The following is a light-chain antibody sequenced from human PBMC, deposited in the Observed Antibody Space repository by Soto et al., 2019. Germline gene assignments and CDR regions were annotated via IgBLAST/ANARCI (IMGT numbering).Light chain of an antibody. CDR1: QSVSSSY. CDR2: DAS. J-gene: IGKJ1*01. CDR3: QQYNNWPPWT. V-gene: IGKV3D-15*01. Sequence: EIVLTQSPGTLSLSPWERATLSCRASQSVSSSYLAWYQQKPGQAPRLLIYDASNRATGIPARFSGSGSGTEFTLTISSLQSEDFAVYYCQQYNNWPPWTFGQGTKVDI.